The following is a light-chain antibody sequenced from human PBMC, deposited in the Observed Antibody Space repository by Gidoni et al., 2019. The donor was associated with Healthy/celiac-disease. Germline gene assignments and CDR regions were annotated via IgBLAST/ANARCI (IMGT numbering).Light chain of an antibody. Sequence: QSALTQPASVSGSPGQSITISCTGTSSDVGSYNLVSWYQQHPGKAPKLMIYEVRKRPSGVSNLFSGSKSGNTASLTISGLQAADEADYYCCSYAGSSTFVFGTGTKVTVL. V-gene: IGLV2-23*02. CDR3: CSYAGSSTFV. J-gene: IGLJ1*01. CDR1: SSDVGSYNL. CDR2: EVR.